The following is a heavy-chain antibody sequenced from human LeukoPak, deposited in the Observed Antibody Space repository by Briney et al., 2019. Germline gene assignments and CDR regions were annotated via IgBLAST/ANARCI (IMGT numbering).Heavy chain of an antibody. D-gene: IGHD3-22*01. CDR2: IYYSGRT. J-gene: IGHJ1*01. CDR1: GGSISSSSYY. CDR3: ARRRYYDSTGFFD. Sequence: SETLSLTCTVSGGSISSSSYYWGWIRQPPGKGLEWIGDIYYSGRTYYNLSLRNRVSISLDTSKNRFSLTLTSVTAADTAVYYCARRRYYDSTGFFDWGRRSLVIVSS. V-gene: IGHV4-39*02.